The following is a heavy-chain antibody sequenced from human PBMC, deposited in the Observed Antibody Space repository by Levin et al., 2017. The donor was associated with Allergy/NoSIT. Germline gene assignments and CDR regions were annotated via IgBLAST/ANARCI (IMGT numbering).Heavy chain of an antibody. D-gene: IGHD2-2*01. J-gene: IGHJ6*02. CDR1: GYSFTSYW. CDR2: IYPGDSDT. CDR3: ARAKGGDIVVVPAANSYYYGMDV. V-gene: IGHV5-51*01. Sequence: GESLKISCKGSGYSFTSYWIGWVRQMPGKGLEWMGIIYPGDSDTRYSPSFQGQVTISADMSISTAYLQWSSLKASDTAMYYCARAKGGDIVVVPAANSYYYGMDVWGQGTTVTVSS.